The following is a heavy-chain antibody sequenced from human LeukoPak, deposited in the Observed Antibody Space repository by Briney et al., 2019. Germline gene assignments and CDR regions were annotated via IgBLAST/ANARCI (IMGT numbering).Heavy chain of an antibody. CDR3: ARDNSSSWYYYYYMDV. Sequence: GGSLRLSCAASGFTFSSYSMNWVRQAPGKGLEWVSYISSASGSIYYADSVKGRFTISRDNAKNSLYLQMNSLRAEDTAVYYCARDNSSSWYYYYYMDVWGKGTTVTVSS. CDR2: ISSASGSI. D-gene: IGHD6-13*01. CDR1: GFTFSSYS. J-gene: IGHJ6*03. V-gene: IGHV3-48*04.